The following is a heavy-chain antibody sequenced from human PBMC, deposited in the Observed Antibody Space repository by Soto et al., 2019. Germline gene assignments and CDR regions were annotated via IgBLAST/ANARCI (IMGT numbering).Heavy chain of an antibody. J-gene: IGHJ1*01. Sequence: GGSLRLSCAASGFTFSSYAMSWVRQAPGKGLEWVSAISGSGGSTYYADSVKGRFTISRDNSKNTLYLQMNSLRAEDTAVYYCAKDVFWWQLIRADDFQHCGQRTLVPVSS. CDR1: GFTFSSYA. CDR3: AKDVFWWQLIRADDFQH. D-gene: IGHD2-15*01. CDR2: ISGSGGST. V-gene: IGHV3-23*01.